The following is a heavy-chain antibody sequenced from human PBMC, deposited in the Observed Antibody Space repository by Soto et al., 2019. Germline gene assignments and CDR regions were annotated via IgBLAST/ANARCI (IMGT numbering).Heavy chain of an antibody. V-gene: IGHV3-23*01. CDR1: GFTFNSHA. CDR2: LSDSGSST. Sequence: PGGSLRLSCTASGFTFNSHAMTWVRQAPGKGLEWVSGLSDSGSSTYYADSVKGRFTISRDNSKNTLYLQMSSLRPEDTAVYYCVKDHGTAMVRGGLDSWGQGALVTVSS. D-gene: IGHD3-10*01. J-gene: IGHJ4*02. CDR3: VKDHGTAMVRGGLDS.